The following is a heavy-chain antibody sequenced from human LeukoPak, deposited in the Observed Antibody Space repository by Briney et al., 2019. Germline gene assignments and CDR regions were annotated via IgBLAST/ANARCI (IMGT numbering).Heavy chain of an antibody. V-gene: IGHV3-48*04. CDR3: ARSDAPMDKHFDY. CDR1: GFAFSDYN. J-gene: IGHJ4*02. D-gene: IGHD3-10*01. Sequence: GVLRLSCAASGFAFSDYNMNWVRQAPGKGLEWVSYITNWSGTIYYADSVKGRFTISRDNAKNSPYLQMNSLRAEDTAVYYCARSDAPMDKHFDYWGQGTLVTVSS. CDR2: ITNWSGTI.